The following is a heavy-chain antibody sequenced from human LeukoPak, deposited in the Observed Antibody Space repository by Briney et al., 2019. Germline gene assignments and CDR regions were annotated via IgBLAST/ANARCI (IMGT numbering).Heavy chain of an antibody. J-gene: IGHJ4*02. CDR3: AKSSSSWSYYFNY. CDR2: IDNDGHGI. Sequence: GGSLRLSCAASGFTFSGYWMHWVRQGPEKGLELVSRIDNDGHGIVYADSVKGRFTTSRDISKNTLYLQMNSLRAEDTAVYFCAKSSSSWSYYFNYWGQGTLVTVSS. CDR1: GFTFSGYW. V-gene: IGHV3-74*01. D-gene: IGHD6-13*01.